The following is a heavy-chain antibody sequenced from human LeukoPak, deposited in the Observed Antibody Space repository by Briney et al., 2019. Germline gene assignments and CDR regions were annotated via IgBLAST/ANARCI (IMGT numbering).Heavy chain of an antibody. V-gene: IGHV3-21*01. CDR3: ARIHSGGSCFVY. CDR2: ISSSSSYI. D-gene: IGHD2-15*01. Sequence: GGSLRLSCAASGFTFSSYTMNWVRQAPGKGLEWVSSISSSSSYIYYADSVKGRFTISRDNAKNSLYLQMNSLRAEDTAVYYCARIHSGGSCFVYWGQGTLVTVSS. J-gene: IGHJ4*02. CDR1: GFTFSSYT.